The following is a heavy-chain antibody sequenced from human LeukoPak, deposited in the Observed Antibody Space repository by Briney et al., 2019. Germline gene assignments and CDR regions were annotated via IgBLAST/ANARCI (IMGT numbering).Heavy chain of an antibody. J-gene: IGHJ4*02. CDR3: AREEGNFLPGHREWYFAY. D-gene: IGHD3/OR15-3a*01. CDR1: GYTFTSYY. CDR2: INPSGGST. V-gene: IGHV1-46*01. Sequence: ASVKVSCKASGYTFTSYYMHWVRQAPGQGLEWMGIINPSGGSTSYAQKFQGRVTMTTDTSTSTVYMELSSLRSEDTAVYYCAREEGNFLPGHREWYFAYWGKEPLVTVSS.